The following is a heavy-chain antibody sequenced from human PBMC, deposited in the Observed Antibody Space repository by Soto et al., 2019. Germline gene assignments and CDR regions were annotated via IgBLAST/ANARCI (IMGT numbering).Heavy chain of an antibody. Sequence: GTLRLPCAASGFTISCCNWRRFVRAPGKERLEWIGYSYYSGSTNYNPSLKSRVTISVDTSKNQFSLKLSSVTAADTAVYYCARLGGRFASSEVVSASWFDPWGQGTLVTVSS. V-gene: IGHV4-4*02. D-gene: IGHD2-21*02. CDR3: ARLGGRFASSEVVSASWFDP. J-gene: IGHJ5*02. CDR1: GFTISCCNW. CDR2: SYYSGST.